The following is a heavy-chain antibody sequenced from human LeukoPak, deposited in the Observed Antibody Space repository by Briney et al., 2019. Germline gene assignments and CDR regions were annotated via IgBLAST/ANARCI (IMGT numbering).Heavy chain of an antibody. V-gene: IGHV5-51*01. CDR2: IYPGDSDT. Sequence: NHGASLKISCKGSGSIFTSYWIGWVRQMPGKGLEWMGIIYPGDSDTRYSPSFQGQVTISADKSISTAYLQWSSLKASDTAMYYCARRSSGWTLGVWFDPWGQGTLVTVSS. J-gene: IGHJ5*02. CDR1: GSIFTSYW. CDR3: ARRSSGWTLGVWFDP. D-gene: IGHD6-19*01.